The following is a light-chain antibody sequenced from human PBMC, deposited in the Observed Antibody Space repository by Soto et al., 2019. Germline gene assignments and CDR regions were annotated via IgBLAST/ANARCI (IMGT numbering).Light chain of an antibody. CDR2: GAS. J-gene: IGKJ1*01. Sequence: EIVLTQSPGTLSLSPGERATLSCRASQSVSSNYLAWYQRKPGQAPRLLIYGASSRATGIPNRFSGSGSGTDFTLTITRLEPEDFAVYYCQQYGGSPTTFGQGTKVEIK. CDR1: QSVSSNY. V-gene: IGKV3-20*01. CDR3: QQYGGSPTT.